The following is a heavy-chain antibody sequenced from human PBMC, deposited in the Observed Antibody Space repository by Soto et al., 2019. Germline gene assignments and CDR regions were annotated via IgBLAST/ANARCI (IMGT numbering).Heavy chain of an antibody. CDR3: ARRYSSFSL. V-gene: IGHV4-30-4*01. D-gene: IGHD6-13*01. Sequence: PSETLSLTCAVYGGSFSGDYYWSWIRQPPGKGLEWIGYIYYSGSTYHNPSLKSRVTISVDTSKNQFSLKLSSVTAADTAVYYCARRYSSFSLWGQGTLVTVSS. CDR1: GGSFSGDYY. CDR2: IYYSGST. J-gene: IGHJ4*02.